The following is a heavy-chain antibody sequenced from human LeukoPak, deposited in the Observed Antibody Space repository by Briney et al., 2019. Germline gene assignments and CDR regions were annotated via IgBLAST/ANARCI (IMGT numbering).Heavy chain of an antibody. V-gene: IGHV3-30*18. CDR2: ISYDGSNK. J-gene: IGHJ3*02. Sequence: SGGSLRLSCAASGFTFSSYGMHWVRQAPGKGLEWVAVISYDGSNKYYADSVKGRFTISRDNSKNTLYLQMNSLRAEDTAVYYCAKGAITMIGDAFDIWGQGTMVTVSS. CDR1: GFTFSSYG. D-gene: IGHD3-22*01. CDR3: AKGAITMIGDAFDI.